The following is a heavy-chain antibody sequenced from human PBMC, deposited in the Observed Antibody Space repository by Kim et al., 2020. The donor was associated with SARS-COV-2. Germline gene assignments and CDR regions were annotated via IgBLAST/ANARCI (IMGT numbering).Heavy chain of an antibody. D-gene: IGHD2-15*01. CDR1: GGSFSGYY. J-gene: IGHJ5*02. V-gene: IGHV4-34*01. CDR2: INHSGST. CDR3: ATLYCSGGSCYLGP. Sequence: SETLSLTCAVYGGSFSGYYWSWIRQPPGKGLEWIGEINHSGSTNYNPSLKSRVTISVDTSKNQFSLKLSSVTAADTAVYYCATLYCSGGSCYLGPWGQGT.